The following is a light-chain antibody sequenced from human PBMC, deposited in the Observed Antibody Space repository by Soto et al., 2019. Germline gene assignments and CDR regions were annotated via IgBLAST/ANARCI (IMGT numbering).Light chain of an antibody. CDR1: SSDVGYYNY. J-gene: IGLJ1*01. CDR3: SSYTSSTTRV. Sequence: QSVLTQPASVSGSPGQSITISCTGTSSDVGYYNYVSWYKQHPGKAPKLMIYDVSNRPSGVSNRFSGSKSGSTASLTISGLQAEYEADYYCSSYTSSTTRVFGTGTKLTVL. V-gene: IGLV2-14*01. CDR2: DVS.